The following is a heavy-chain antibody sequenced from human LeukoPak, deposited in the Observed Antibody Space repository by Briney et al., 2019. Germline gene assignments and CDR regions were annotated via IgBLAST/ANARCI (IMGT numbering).Heavy chain of an antibody. CDR1: GFTFSSYS. V-gene: IGHV3-48*04. Sequence: PGGSLRLSCAASGFTFSSYSMNWVRQAPGKGLEWVPYISSSSSTIYYADSVKGRFTISRDNAKNSLYLQMNSLRAEDTAVYYCARMTSSSWSDQAHFDYWGQGTLVTVSS. D-gene: IGHD6-13*01. J-gene: IGHJ4*02. CDR3: ARMTSSSWSDQAHFDY. CDR2: ISSSSSTI.